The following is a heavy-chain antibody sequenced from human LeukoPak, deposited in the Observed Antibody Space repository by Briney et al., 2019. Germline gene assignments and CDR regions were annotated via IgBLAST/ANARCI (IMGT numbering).Heavy chain of an antibody. CDR3: AKVRGGDTYYDYVWGSYWLEPFDY. Sequence: GGSLRLSCAASGFTFSSYAMSWVRQAPGKGLEWVSAISGSGGSTYYADSVKGRFTISRDNSKNTLYLQMNSLRAEDTAVYYCAKVRGGDTYYDYVWGSYWLEPFDYWGQGTLVTVSS. CDR1: GFTFSSYA. D-gene: IGHD3-16*01. CDR2: ISGSGGST. J-gene: IGHJ4*02. V-gene: IGHV3-23*01.